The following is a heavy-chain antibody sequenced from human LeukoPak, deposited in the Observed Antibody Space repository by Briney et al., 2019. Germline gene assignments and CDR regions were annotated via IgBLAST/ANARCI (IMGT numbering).Heavy chain of an antibody. V-gene: IGHV3-74*01. J-gene: IGHJ5*02. CDR3: ARVATGSYDWFDP. CDR1: GFTLNGYW. CDR2: FNSDGSTT. D-gene: IGHD3-10*01. Sequence: GGSLRLSCAASGFTLNGYWMHWVRQAPGKGLVWVSRFNSDGSTTSYADSVKGRFTISRDNSKNTLYLQMNSLRAEDTAVYFCARVATGSYDWFDPWGQGTLVTVSS.